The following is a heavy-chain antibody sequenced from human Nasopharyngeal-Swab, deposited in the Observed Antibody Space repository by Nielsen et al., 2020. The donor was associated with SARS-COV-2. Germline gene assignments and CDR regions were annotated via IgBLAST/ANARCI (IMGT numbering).Heavy chain of an antibody. CDR2: IWYDGSNK. CDR1: GFTFSSYA. V-gene: IGHV3-33*01. CDR3: ARDRTVTTTVYFDY. J-gene: IGHJ4*02. D-gene: IGHD4-17*01. Sequence: GGSLRLSCAPSGFTFSSYAMHWVLQAPGKGLEWVAVIWYDGSNKYYADSVKGRFTISRDNSKNTLYLQMNSLRAEDTAVYYCARDRTVTTTVYFDYWGQGTLVTVSS.